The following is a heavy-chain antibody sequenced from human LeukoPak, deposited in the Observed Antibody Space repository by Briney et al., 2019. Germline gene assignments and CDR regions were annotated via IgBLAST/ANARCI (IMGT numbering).Heavy chain of an antibody. Sequence: ASVKVSCKASGHTFTGYYMHWARQAPGQGLEWMGWINPNSGGTNYAQKFQGWVTMTRDTSISTAYMELSRLRSDDTAVYYCARAQRWDCSSTSCYFDYWGQGTLVTVSS. CDR2: INPNSGGT. D-gene: IGHD2-2*01. CDR3: ARAQRWDCSSTSCYFDY. CDR1: GHTFTGYY. V-gene: IGHV1-2*04. J-gene: IGHJ4*02.